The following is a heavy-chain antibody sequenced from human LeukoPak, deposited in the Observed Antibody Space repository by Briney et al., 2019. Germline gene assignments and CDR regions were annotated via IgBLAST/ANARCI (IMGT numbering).Heavy chain of an antibody. V-gene: IGHV4-38-2*02. J-gene: IGHJ4*02. D-gene: IGHD5-24*01. CDR2: INHSGIT. CDR3: ARDGYNFGSFDY. Sequence: SETLSLTCTVSGYSISSGYYWGWIRQPPGKGLEWIGSINHSGITYYNPPLKSRVTISVDTSKNHFSLKMSSVTAADTSVYFCARDGYNFGSFDYWGQGILVTVSS. CDR1: GYSISSGYY.